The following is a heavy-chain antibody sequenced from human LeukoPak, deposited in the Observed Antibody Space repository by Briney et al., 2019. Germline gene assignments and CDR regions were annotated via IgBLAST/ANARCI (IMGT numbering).Heavy chain of an antibody. Sequence: SETLSLTCTVSGGSISSYYWSWIRQPPGKGLEWIGEINHSGSTNYIPSLKSRVTISVDTSKNQFSLKLSSVTAADTAVYYCARVEVLYSSSWITTDYWGQGTLVTVSS. CDR3: ARVEVLYSSSWITTDY. D-gene: IGHD6-13*01. V-gene: IGHV4-34*01. J-gene: IGHJ4*02. CDR1: GGSISSYY. CDR2: INHSGST.